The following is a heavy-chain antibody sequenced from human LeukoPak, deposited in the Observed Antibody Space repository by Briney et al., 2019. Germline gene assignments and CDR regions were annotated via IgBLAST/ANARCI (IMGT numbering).Heavy chain of an antibody. D-gene: IGHD5-18*01. CDR1: GYRFTSYW. V-gene: IGHV5-10-1*01. J-gene: IGHJ6*04. Sequence: GESLKIPCKGSGYRFTSYWISRVRQMPGKGLEWMGRIDPSDSYTNYSPSFQGHVTISADKSISTAYLQWSSLKASDTAMYYCARVDTAMVPSPYYYYGMDVWGKGTTVTVSS. CDR2: IDPSDSYT. CDR3: ARVDTAMVPSPYYYYGMDV.